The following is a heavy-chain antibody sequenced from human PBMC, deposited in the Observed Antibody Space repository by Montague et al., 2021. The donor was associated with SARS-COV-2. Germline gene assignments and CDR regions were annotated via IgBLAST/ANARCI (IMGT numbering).Heavy chain of an antibody. CDR3: ARGLYNWNYEHWFDT. D-gene: IGHD1-7*01. CDR1: GGSVGSSHYY. V-gene: IGHV4-39*01. Sequence: SETLSLTCTVSGGSVGSSHYYWAWIRQPPGKGLEWIGTIYYSGSTYYTPSPRSRVTMDVDASTNQFSLKLHSVTAADTAVYFCARGLYNWNYEHWFDTWGQGTLVTVSS. CDR2: IYYSGST. J-gene: IGHJ5*02.